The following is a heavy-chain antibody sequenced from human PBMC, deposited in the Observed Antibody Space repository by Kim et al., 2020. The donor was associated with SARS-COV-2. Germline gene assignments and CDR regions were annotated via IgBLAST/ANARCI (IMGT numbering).Heavy chain of an antibody. D-gene: IGHD4-17*01. V-gene: IGHV4-59*01. CDR1: GGSISSYY. Sequence: SETLSLTCTVSGGSISSYYWSWIRQPPGKGLEWIGDIYYSGSTNYNPSLKSRVTISVDTSKNQFSLKLSSVTAADTAVYYCARVYDFGDYVPAFYYGMDVWGQGTTVTVSS. J-gene: IGHJ6*02. CDR3: ARVYDFGDYVPAFYYGMDV. CDR2: IYYSGST.